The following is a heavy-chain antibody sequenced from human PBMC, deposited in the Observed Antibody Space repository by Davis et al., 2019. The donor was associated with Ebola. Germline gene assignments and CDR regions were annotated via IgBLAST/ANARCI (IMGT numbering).Heavy chain of an antibody. V-gene: IGHV3-74*01. J-gene: IGHJ4*02. Sequence: GESLKISCAASGFTFSSYWMHWVRQAPGKGLVWVSRINSDGSSTSYADSVKGRFTISRDNSKNTLYLQMNSLRAEDTAVYYCAKEFQIDSWGQGTLVTVSS. CDR3: AKEFQIDS. D-gene: IGHD2-21*01. CDR2: INSDGSST. CDR1: GFTFSSYW.